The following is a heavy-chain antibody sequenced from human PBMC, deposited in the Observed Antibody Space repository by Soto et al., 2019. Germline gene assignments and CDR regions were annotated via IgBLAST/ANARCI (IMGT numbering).Heavy chain of an antibody. CDR3: AKQTTYYDSSGYDY. CDR1: GFTFSSYA. V-gene: IGHV3-23*01. J-gene: IGHJ4*02. D-gene: IGHD3-22*01. Sequence: LRLSCAASGFTFSSYAMSWVRQAPGKGLEWVSAISGSGGSTYYADSVKGRFTISRDNSKNTLYLQMNSLRAEDTAVYYCAKQTTYYDSSGYDYRGQGTLVTVSS. CDR2: ISGSGGST.